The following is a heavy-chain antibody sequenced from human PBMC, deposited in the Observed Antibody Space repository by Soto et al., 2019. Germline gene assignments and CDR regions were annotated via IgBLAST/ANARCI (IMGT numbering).Heavy chain of an antibody. V-gene: IGHV4-4*02. CDR3: APRFYSSGVLFDY. J-gene: IGHJ4*02. CDR1: GGSISSSNW. D-gene: IGHD3-10*01. Sequence: GTLSLTCAVSGGSISSSNWWSWVRQPPGKGLEWIGEIYNSGTTNYHPSLKSRVTISIDTSKSQFYLKLTSVTAADTAIYYCAPRFYSSGVLFDYWGPGTQVTVSS. CDR2: IYNSGTT.